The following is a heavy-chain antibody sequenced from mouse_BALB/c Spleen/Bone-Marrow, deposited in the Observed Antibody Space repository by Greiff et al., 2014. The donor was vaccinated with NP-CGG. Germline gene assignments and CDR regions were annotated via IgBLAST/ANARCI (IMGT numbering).Heavy chain of an antibody. CDR2: INPGSGGT. D-gene: IGHD3-3*01. J-gene: IGHJ4*01. V-gene: IGHV1-54*03. Sequence: VQLQQSGAELVRPGTSVKVSCKASGYAFTNYLIEWVKQRPGQGLEWIGVINPGSGGTNYNEKFKGKATLTADKSSSTAHMQLSSLTSDDSAVYFCARRDDAMDYWGQGTSVTVSS. CDR3: ARRDDAMDY. CDR1: GYAFTNYL.